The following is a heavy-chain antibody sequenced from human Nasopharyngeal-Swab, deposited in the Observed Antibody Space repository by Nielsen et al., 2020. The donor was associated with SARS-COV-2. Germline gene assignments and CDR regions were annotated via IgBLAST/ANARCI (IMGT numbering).Heavy chain of an antibody. J-gene: IGHJ4*02. CDR1: GFTFSSYA. D-gene: IGHD1-7*01. Sequence: GGSLRLSCAASGFTFSSYAMSWVRQAPGKGLEWVSAISGSGGSTYYADSVKGRFTISRDNAKNSLYLQMNSLRAEDTAVYYCARKGNYLGFDYWGQGTLVTVSS. V-gene: IGHV3-23*01. CDR2: ISGSGGST. CDR3: ARKGNYLGFDY.